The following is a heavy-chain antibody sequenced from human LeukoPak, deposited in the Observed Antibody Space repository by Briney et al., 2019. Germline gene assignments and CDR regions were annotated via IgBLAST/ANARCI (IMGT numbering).Heavy chain of an antibody. D-gene: IGHD1-26*01. Sequence: ASVKVSCKASGGTFSSYAISWVRQAPGQGLEWMGRIIPILGIANYAQKFQGRVTITADKSTSTAYMELSSLRSEDTAVYYCARDSGSYSPLGYWGQGTLVTVSS. CDR1: GGTFSSYA. CDR3: ARDSGSYSPLGY. J-gene: IGHJ4*02. CDR2: IIPILGIA. V-gene: IGHV1-69*04.